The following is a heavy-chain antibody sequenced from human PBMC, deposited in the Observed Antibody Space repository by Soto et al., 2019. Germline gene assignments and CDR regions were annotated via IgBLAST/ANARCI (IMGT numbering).Heavy chain of an antibody. CDR3: TRDLFSYDYSGILWFDP. Sequence: LRLSCAASGFAFSGSAMYWVRQASGKGPEWVGRIRSKGHNYATEYAASVKGRFTISRDDSKNTAYLQMNSLQTEDTAVYYCTRDLFSYDYSGILWFDPWGQGTLVTVSS. V-gene: IGHV3-73*01. J-gene: IGHJ5*02. CDR1: GFAFSGSA. D-gene: IGHD3-16*01. CDR2: IRSKGHNYAT.